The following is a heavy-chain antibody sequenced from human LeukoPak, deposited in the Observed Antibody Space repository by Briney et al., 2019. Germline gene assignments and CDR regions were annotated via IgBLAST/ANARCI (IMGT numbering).Heavy chain of an antibody. Sequence: ASVKVSCKASGYTFTDNYIHWLRQPPGQGLEWMGWINPNTGGTNYAQKFQGRVTMTRDTSVNTAYMELYRLTSDDTAVYYCASTPNLNYFDYWGQGTLVTVSS. V-gene: IGHV1-2*02. J-gene: IGHJ4*02. CDR3: ASTPNLNYFDY. CDR2: INPNTGGT. CDR1: GYTFTDNY. D-gene: IGHD1-14*01.